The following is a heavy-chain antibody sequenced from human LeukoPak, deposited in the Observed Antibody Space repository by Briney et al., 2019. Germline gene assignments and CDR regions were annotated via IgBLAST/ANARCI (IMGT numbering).Heavy chain of an antibody. CDR2: IYYSGST. CDR3: ARSSGWHLLLLDY. CDR1: GGSISSSSYY. J-gene: IGHJ4*02. D-gene: IGHD6-25*01. V-gene: IGHV4-39*01. Sequence: SETLSLTCTVSGGSISSSSYYWGWIRQPPGKGLAWIGSIYYSGSTYYNPSLKSRVTISVDTSKNQFSLKLNSVTAADTAVYYCARSSGWHLLLLDYWGQGTLVTVSS.